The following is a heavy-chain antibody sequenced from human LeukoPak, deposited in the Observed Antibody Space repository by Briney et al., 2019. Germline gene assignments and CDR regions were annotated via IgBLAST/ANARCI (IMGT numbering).Heavy chain of an antibody. V-gene: IGHV3-23*01. Sequence: PGGSLRLSCAASGFTFSSYAMSWVRQAPGKGLEWVSAISGSGGSTYYADSVKGRFTISRDNSKNTLYLQMNSLRAEDTAVYYCARKEVETAKVFLGVWGQGTTVTVSS. CDR1: GFTFSSYA. D-gene: IGHD5-18*01. J-gene: IGHJ6*02. CDR2: ISGSGGST. CDR3: ARKEVETAKVFLGV.